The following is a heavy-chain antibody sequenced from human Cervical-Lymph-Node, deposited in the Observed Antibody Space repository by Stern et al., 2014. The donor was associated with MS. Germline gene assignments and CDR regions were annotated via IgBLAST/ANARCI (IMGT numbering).Heavy chain of an antibody. D-gene: IGHD2-15*01. CDR3: SKMFRACSGGRCYGAPFDN. CDR1: GFSFGDSA. J-gene: IGHJ4*02. CDR2: INWNSSNV. V-gene: IGHV3-9*01. Sequence: EVQLVESGGGLVQPGKSLRLSCTTSGFSFGDSAMHWVRQVPGKGLEWVSGINWNSSNVAYADSVRGRFTIFRDNAKNSLYLQMNSLRREDTALYYCSKMFRACSGGRCYGAPFDNWGQGTLVTVSS.